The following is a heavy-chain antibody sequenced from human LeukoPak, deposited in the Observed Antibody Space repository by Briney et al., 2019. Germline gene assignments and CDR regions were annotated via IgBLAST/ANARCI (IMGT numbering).Heavy chain of an antibody. J-gene: IGHJ5*02. V-gene: IGHV4-59*01. D-gene: IGHD3-9*01. Sequence: SETLSLTCTDSGDSISSYYWSWIRQPPGKGLEWIGYIYYSGSTNYNPSLKSRVTISVDTSKNQFSLKLSSVTAADTAVYYCARGVTYYDILTGYYRDEDWFDPWGQGTLVTVSS. CDR3: ARGVTYYDILTGYYRDEDWFDP. CDR1: GDSISSYY. CDR2: IYYSGST.